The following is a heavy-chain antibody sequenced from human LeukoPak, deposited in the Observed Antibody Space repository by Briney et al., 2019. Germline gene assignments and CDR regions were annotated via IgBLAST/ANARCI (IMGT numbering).Heavy chain of an antibody. CDR3: VKDLIYCSSTSCYEPGGYYYVY. CDR1: GFTFSSYA. J-gene: IGHJ4*02. V-gene: IGHV3-23*01. D-gene: IGHD2-2*01. Sequence: PGGSLRLSCAASGFTFSSYAMSWVRQAPGKWLEWVSAISGSGGSTYYADSVKGRFTISRDNSKNTLYLQMNSLRAEDTAVYYCVKDLIYCSSTSCYEPGGYYYVYWGQGTLVTVSS. CDR2: ISGSGGST.